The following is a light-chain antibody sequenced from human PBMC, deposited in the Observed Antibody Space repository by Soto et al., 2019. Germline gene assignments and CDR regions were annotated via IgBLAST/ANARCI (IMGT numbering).Light chain of an antibody. CDR3: QQYGSPPQT. Sequence: EIVLTQSPGALSLSPVKRATLSGSASQSVSNNYLAWYQQKPGQAPRLLIFGASTRATGIPDRFSGSGAGAYFNLTISRLEPADFGVYYCQQYGSPPQTFGQGTKVDIK. CDR2: GAS. CDR1: QSVSNNY. J-gene: IGKJ1*01. V-gene: IGKV3-20*01.